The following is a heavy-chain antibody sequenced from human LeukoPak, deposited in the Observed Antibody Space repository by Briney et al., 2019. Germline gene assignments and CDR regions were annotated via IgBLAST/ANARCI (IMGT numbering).Heavy chain of an antibody. CDR2: ISSSSSYI. CDR3: ARDVAGSWYSSSWLCWFDP. V-gene: IGHV3-21*01. J-gene: IGHJ5*02. CDR1: GFTFSSYS. Sequence: GGSLRLSCAASGFTFSSYSMNWVRQAPGKGLEWVSSISSSSSYIYYADSVKGRFTISRDNAKNSLYLQMNCLRAEDTAVYYCARDVAGSWYSSSWLCWFDPWGQGTLVTVSS. D-gene: IGHD6-13*01.